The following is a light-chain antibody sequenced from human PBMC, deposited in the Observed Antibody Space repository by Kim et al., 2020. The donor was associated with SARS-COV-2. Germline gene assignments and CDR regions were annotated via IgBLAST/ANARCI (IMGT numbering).Light chain of an antibody. CDR3: MQGTHWPFT. CDR1: HSLVYSDGNIY. J-gene: IGKJ3*01. V-gene: IGKV2-30*01. Sequence: PASSSCRSSHSLVYSDGNIYLNWFHQRPGQSPRRLIYKVSNRDSGFPDRFSGSGSGTDFTLQISRVEAEDVGVYYCMQGTHWPFTFGPGTKVDIK. CDR2: KVS.